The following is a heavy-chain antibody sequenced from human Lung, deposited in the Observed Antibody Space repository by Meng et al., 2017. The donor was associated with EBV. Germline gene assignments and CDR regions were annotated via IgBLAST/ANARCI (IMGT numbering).Heavy chain of an antibody. CDR2: INHIGST. D-gene: IGHD3-3*01. CDR1: GVTLVGCC. CDR3: ARGKLSGYRYFDY. J-gene: IGHJ4*02. Sequence: VLRPGWCQGRLNPPTPLALAAAARGVTLVGCCWDWTPHPPGKGRQWIGEINHIGSTNYNPSLKSRATISVDKTKNQFSLKLSSVTAADTAVYYCARGKLSGYRYFDYWGQGTLVTVSS. V-gene: IGHV4-34*01.